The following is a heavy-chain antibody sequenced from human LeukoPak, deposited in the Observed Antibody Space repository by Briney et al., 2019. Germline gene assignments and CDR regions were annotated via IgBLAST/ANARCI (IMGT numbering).Heavy chain of an antibody. CDR1: GFTFSSYW. CDR2: IRQDGSQK. Sequence: GSLRLSCATSGFTFSSYWMTWVRQTPGKGLEWVATIRQDGSQKYYVDSVKGRFTISRDNAKNSLYLQMNSLRVEDTAVYYCARESAATTSLVDFDYWGQGTLVTVSS. V-gene: IGHV3-7*01. CDR3: ARESAATTSLVDFDY. J-gene: IGHJ4*02. D-gene: IGHD1-7*01.